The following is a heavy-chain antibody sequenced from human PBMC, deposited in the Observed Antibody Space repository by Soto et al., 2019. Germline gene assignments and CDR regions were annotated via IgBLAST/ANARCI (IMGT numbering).Heavy chain of an antibody. V-gene: IGHV3-33*01. CDR1: GFTFSSYG. D-gene: IGHD4-17*01. CDR2: IWYDGSNK. Sequence: QVQLVESGGGVVQPGRSLRLSCAASGFTFSSYGMHWVRQAPGKGLEWVAVIWYDGSNKYYADSVKGRFTISRDNSKNTLYLQMNSLRAEDTAVYYCARVCNGDSPTYGMDVWGQGTTVTVSS. CDR3: ARVCNGDSPTYGMDV. J-gene: IGHJ6*02.